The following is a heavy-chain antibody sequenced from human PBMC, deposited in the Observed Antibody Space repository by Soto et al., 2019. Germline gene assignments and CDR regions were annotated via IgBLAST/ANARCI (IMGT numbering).Heavy chain of an antibody. V-gene: IGHV1-69*12. J-gene: IGHJ4*02. CDR2: IIPIFGTA. D-gene: IGHD2-15*01. CDR3: ARESRYCSGGSCYFLPGLDY. Sequence: QVQLVQSGAEVKKPGSSVKVSCKASGGTFSSYAISWVRQAPGQGLEWMGGIIPIFGTANYAQKFQGRVTMTADESTRSAYMELSSLRSEDTAVYYRARESRYCSGGSCYFLPGLDYWGQGTLVTVSS. CDR1: GGTFSSYA.